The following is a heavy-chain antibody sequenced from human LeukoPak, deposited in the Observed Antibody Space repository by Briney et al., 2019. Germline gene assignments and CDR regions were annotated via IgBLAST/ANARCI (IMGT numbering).Heavy chain of an antibody. Sequence: GGSLRLSCAASGFTFNRYWMTWVRQAPGKGLEWVANIKQDGSEKSYVDSVKGRFTISRDNAKNSLYLQMNSLRAEDTAVYYCARMGGSNWNREVNWFDPWGQGTLVTVSS. CDR3: ARMGGSNWNREVNWFDP. D-gene: IGHD1-1*01. J-gene: IGHJ5*02. CDR2: IKQDGSEK. V-gene: IGHV3-7*01. CDR1: GFTFNRYW.